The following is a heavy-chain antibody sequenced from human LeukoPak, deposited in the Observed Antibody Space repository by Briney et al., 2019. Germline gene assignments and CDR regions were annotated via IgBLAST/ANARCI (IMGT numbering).Heavy chain of an antibody. D-gene: IGHD3-9*01. CDR1: GGSISSSSYY. V-gene: IGHV4-39*07. CDR2: INHSGST. J-gene: IGHJ4*02. CDR3: ARNILTYFDY. Sequence: SETLSLTCTVSGGSISSSSYYWGWIRQPPGKGLEWIGEINHSGSTNYNPSLKSRVTMSVDTSKNQFSLKLSSVTAADTAVYYCARNILTYFDYWGQGTLVTVSS.